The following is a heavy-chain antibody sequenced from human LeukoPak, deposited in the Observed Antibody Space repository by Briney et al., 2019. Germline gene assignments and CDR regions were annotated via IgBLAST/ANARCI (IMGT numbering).Heavy chain of an antibody. Sequence: SETLSLTCTVSGGSISSYYWSWIRQPPGKGLEWIGYIYYSGSTYYNPSLKSRVTISVDTSKNQFSLKLSSVTAADTAVYYCARKYYYGSGSYRWFDPWGQGTLVTVSS. D-gene: IGHD3-10*01. CDR3: ARKYYYGSGSYRWFDP. CDR1: GGSISSYY. CDR2: IYYSGST. J-gene: IGHJ5*02. V-gene: IGHV4-59*08.